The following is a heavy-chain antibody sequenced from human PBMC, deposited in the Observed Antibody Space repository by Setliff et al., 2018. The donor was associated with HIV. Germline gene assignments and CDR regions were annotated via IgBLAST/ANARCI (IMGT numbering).Heavy chain of an antibody. D-gene: IGHD3-10*01. CDR1: GHTFTNVD. V-gene: IGHV1-8*01. J-gene: IGHJ6*04. CDR2: MNPNTGVS. CDR3: ARGKGVGGVVITGGLDV. Sequence: GASVKVSCKASGHTFTNVDIHWLRRATGQGLEWMGWMNPNTGVSGYALKFQARVTMTRDTSISTAYMELSSLTSEDTAVYSCARGKGVGGVVITGGLDVWGKGTTVTVSS.